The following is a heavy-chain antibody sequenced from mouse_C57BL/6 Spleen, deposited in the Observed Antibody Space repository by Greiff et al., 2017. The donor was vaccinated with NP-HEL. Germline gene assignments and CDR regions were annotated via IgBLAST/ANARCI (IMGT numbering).Heavy chain of an antibody. D-gene: IGHD1-1*01. J-gene: IGHJ2*01. CDR2: INPSSGYT. Sequence: QVQLKQSGAELAKPGASVKLSCKASGYTFTSYWMHWVKQRPGQGLEWIGYINPSSGYTKYNQKFKDKATLTADKSSSTAYMQLSSLTYEDSAVYYCARGGYGSSYYFDYWGQGTTLTVSS. CDR3: ARGGYGSSYYFDY. CDR1: GYTFTSYW. V-gene: IGHV1-7*01.